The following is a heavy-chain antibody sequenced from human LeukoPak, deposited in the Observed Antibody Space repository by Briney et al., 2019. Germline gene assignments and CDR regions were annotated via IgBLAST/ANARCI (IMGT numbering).Heavy chain of an antibody. V-gene: IGHV1-69*04. D-gene: IGHD2-15*01. CDR2: IIPILGIA. J-gene: IGHJ5*02. CDR1: GGTFSSYA. Sequence: SVKVSCKASGGTFSSYAISWVRQAPGQGLEWMGRIIPILGIANYAQKFQGRVTITADKSTSTAYMELSSLRSEDTAVYYCARVLCSGGSCDNWFDPWGQGTLVTVSS. CDR3: ARVLCSGGSCDNWFDP.